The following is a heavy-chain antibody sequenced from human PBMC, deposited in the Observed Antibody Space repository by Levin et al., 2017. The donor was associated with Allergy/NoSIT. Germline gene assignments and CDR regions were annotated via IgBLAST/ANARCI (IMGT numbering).Heavy chain of an antibody. J-gene: IGHJ6*03. Sequence: SPTLSLPCTVSGGSIRSYYWSWIRQPPGKGLEWIGYIYYSGSTNYNPSLKSRVTISVDTSKNQFSLKLSSVTAADTAVYYCARCPNYYYYMDVWGKGTTVTVSS. CDR1: GGSIRSYY. CDR3: ARCPNYYYYMDV. V-gene: IGHV4-59*08. CDR2: IYYSGST.